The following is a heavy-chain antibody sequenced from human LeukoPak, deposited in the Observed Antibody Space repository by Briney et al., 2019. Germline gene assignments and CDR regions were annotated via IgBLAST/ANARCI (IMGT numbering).Heavy chain of an antibody. V-gene: IGHV4-31*03. D-gene: IGHD6-13*01. J-gene: IGHJ4*02. Sequence: SQTLSLTCTVSGGSLSIGGDYGRWIRQHPGGGLEWIGYIYYSANTSYNPSLKSRVTISVDTYKNQFSLKLSSVTAADTDVYYCARVIAAAGTDYWGQGTLVTVSS. CDR1: GGSLSIGGDY. CDR2: IYYSANT. CDR3: ARVIAAAGTDY.